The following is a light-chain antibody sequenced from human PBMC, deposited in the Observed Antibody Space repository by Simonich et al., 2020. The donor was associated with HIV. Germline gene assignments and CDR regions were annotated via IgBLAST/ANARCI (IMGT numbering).Light chain of an antibody. CDR3: QHYNNWPPGT. Sequence: KVMTQSPATLSVSPGETATLSCRASQGVSTNLAWYQQKPGQAPRLLIYGASPRATGIPARFCGSGSGTEFTLTISSLQSEDFAIYYCQHYNNWPPGTFGQGTKVEFK. V-gene: IGKV3-15*01. CDR2: GAS. CDR1: QGVSTN. J-gene: IGKJ1*01.